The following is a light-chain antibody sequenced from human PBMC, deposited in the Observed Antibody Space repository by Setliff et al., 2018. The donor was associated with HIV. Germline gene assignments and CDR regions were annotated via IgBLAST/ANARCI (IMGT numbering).Light chain of an antibody. CDR1: SRDIGHYDY. V-gene: IGLV2-11*01. Sequence: QSALAQPRPVSGSPGQSVTISCTGTSRDIGHYDYVSWYQQLPGKAPKLMIYEVTKRPSGISHRFSASKSDDTASMTISGLQPEDEADYYCCSYAGSDSFDVFGSGTKVTV. CDR2: EVT. J-gene: IGLJ1*01. CDR3: CSYAGSDSFDV.